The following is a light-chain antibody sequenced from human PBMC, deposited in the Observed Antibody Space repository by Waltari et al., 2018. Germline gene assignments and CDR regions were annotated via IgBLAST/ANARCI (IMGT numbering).Light chain of an antibody. CDR3: MIWRSGASE. Sequence: QAVLTQPSSLSASPGASASLTCTFRSGVTVANLRISWYQQKPGSPPQYLLRYKSDSDKQQGSGVPSRFSGSKDASANAGILLISGLQSEDEADYYCMIWRSGASEFGGGTKLTVL. V-gene: IGLV5-45*02. CDR1: SGVTVANLR. J-gene: IGLJ2*01. CDR2: YKSDSDK.